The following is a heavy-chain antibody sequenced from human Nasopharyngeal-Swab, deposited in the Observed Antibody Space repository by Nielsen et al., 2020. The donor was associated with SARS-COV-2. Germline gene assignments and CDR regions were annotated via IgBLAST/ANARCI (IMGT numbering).Heavy chain of an antibody. D-gene: IGHD4-17*01. V-gene: IGHV3-15*01. Sequence: GESLKISCAASGCTFKNAWMSWVRQAPGKGLEWVGRIKSKTAGETTDYAAPVKGRFIISRDDSKDTVYLQMNSLKIEDTAIYYCTTDLHDFGDLDYWGQGTLLTVSS. CDR3: TTDLHDFGDLDY. CDR2: IKSKTAGETT. J-gene: IGHJ4*02. CDR1: GCTFKNAW.